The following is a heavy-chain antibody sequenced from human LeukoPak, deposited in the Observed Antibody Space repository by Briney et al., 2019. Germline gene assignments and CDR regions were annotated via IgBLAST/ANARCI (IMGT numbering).Heavy chain of an antibody. CDR3: AKDLWFGEFDY. CDR1: GFTFSSSA. CDR2: ISNNGGYT. Sequence: GGSLRLSCAASGFTFSSSAMSWVRQAPGKGLEWVSAISNNGGYTYYADSVQGRFTISRDNSKNTLYLQMNSLRAEDTAVYYCAKDLWFGEFDYWGQGTLVTVSS. J-gene: IGHJ4*02. D-gene: IGHD3-10*01. V-gene: IGHV3-23*01.